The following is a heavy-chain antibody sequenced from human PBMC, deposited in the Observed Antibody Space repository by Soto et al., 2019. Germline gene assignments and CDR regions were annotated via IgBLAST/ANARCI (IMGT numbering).Heavy chain of an antibody. J-gene: IGHJ4*02. CDR1: GFTFSTYW. CDR2: INGDGSST. V-gene: IGHV3-74*01. D-gene: IGHD2-15*01. CDR3: AKNGYCSGGSCYAFDY. Sequence: GGSLRLSCAASGFTFSTYWMHWVRQAPGKGLVWVSRINGDGSSTNYADSVKGRFTISRDNAKNTMYLQMNSMREEDTAVYFCAKNGYCSGGSCYAFDYWGQGTLVTVSS.